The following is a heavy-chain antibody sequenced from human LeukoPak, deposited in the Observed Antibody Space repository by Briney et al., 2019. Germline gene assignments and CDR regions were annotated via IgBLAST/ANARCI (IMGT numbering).Heavy chain of an antibody. Sequence: SETLSLTCTVSGGSISSSSYYWGWIRQPPGKGLEWIGSIYYSGSTYYNPSLKSLVTISVDTSKNQFSLKLSSVTAADTAVYYCARHIRYSSSWFYTTSYYYYYYMDVWGKGTTVTVSS. CDR1: GGSISSSSYY. D-gene: IGHD6-13*01. CDR3: ARHIRYSSSWFYTTSYYYYYYMDV. J-gene: IGHJ6*03. V-gene: IGHV4-39*07. CDR2: IYYSGST.